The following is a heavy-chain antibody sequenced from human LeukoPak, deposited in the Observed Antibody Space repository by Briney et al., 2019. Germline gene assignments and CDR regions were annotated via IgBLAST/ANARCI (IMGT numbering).Heavy chain of an antibody. CDR2: IYYSGST. V-gene: IGHV4-30-4*01. D-gene: IGHD3-3*01. J-gene: IGHJ5*02. CDR3: ARFARFLAFDP. CDR1: GGSISSGDYY. Sequence: PSETLSLTCTDSGGSISSGDYYWSWIRQPPGKGLEWIGYIYYSGSTYYNPSLKSRVTISVDTSKNQFSLKLSSVTAADTAVYYCARFARFLAFDPWGQGTLVTVSS.